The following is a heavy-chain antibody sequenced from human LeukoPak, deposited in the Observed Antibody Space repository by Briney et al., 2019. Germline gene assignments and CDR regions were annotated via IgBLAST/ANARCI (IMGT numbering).Heavy chain of an antibody. D-gene: IGHD3-9*01. Sequence: SGPTLVNPTQTLTLTCTFSGFSLSTSGMRVSWIRQPPGKALEWLARIDWDDDKFYSTSLKTRLTISKDTSKNQLVLTMTNMGPVDTATYYCARMSTYYDILTGYWVGYYFDYWGQGTLVTVSS. V-gene: IGHV2-70*04. CDR1: GFSLSTSGMR. CDR3: ARMSTYYDILTGYWVGYYFDY. CDR2: IDWDDDK. J-gene: IGHJ4*02.